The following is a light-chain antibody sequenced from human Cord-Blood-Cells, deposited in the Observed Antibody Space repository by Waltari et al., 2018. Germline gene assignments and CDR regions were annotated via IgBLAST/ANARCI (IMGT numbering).Light chain of an antibody. CDR3: SSYTSSSTLLYV. CDR1: SSDVGGYNS. V-gene: IGLV2-14*01. Sequence: QSALTQPASVSGSPGQPITISCTGTSSDVGGYNSVPWSQQHPGKAPKLMIYDVSNRPSGVSNRFSGSKSGNTASLTISGLQAEDEADYYCSSYTSSSTLLYVFGTGTKVTVL. J-gene: IGLJ1*01. CDR2: DVS.